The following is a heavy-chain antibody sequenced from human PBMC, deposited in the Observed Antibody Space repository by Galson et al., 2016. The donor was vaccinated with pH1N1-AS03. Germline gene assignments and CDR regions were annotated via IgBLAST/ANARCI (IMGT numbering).Heavy chain of an antibody. V-gene: IGHV1-18*01. Sequence: SVKVSCKASGYTFTNYGVSWVRQAPGQGLEWMGGISSFNGYTTYAQKLQDRVTMTRDTSTSTAYMELRSLRSDDTVVYFCARGAAYYYGMDVWGQGTTVIVS. CDR1: GYTFTNYG. D-gene: IGHD6-25*01. CDR3: ARGAAYYYGMDV. J-gene: IGHJ6*02. CDR2: ISSFNGYT.